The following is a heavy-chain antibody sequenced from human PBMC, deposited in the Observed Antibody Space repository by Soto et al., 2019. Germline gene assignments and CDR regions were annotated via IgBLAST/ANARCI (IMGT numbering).Heavy chain of an antibody. Sequence: ASLKVSCKASGYTFTSYGISWVRQAPGQGLEWMGWISAYNGNTNYAQKLQGRVTMTTDTSTSTAYMELRSLRSDDTAVYYCARDLLEWRYDFWSGYGNWFDPWGQGTLVNVSS. V-gene: IGHV1-18*01. CDR2: ISAYNGNT. D-gene: IGHD3-3*01. CDR3: ARDLLEWRYDFWSGYGNWFDP. J-gene: IGHJ5*02. CDR1: GYTFTSYG.